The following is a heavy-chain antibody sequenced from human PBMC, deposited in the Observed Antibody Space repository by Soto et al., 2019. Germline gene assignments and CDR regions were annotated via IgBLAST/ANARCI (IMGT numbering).Heavy chain of an antibody. CDR2: VRPDGVRGSYDAESV. D-gene: IGHD7-27*01. V-gene: IGHV1-46*01. CDR3: ARETPGTGAFEY. Sequence: QVQLVQSGAEVRDPGASVKVSCKASGFTLSTYYVHWMRQAPGQGLEWMGLVRPDGVRGSYDAESVSYAQKFQDRLTVTRATSITTVHMELTSLRSEDSGIYYCARETPGTGAFEYGDQATLVTVSS. J-gene: IGHJ4*02. CDR1: GFTLSTYY.